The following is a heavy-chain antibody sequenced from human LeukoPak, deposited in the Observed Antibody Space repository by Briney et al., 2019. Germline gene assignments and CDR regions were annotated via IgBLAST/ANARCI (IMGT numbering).Heavy chain of an antibody. Sequence: PGGSLRLPCAASGFTFSSYSMNWVRQAPGKGLEWVSSISSSSSYIYYADSVKGRFTISRDNAKNSLYLQMNSLRAEDTAVYYCARDRLPGLTGYYSPFDYWGQGTLVTVSS. J-gene: IGHJ4*02. V-gene: IGHV3-21*01. CDR3: ARDRLPGLTGYYSPFDY. D-gene: IGHD3-9*01. CDR1: GFTFSSYS. CDR2: ISSSSSYI.